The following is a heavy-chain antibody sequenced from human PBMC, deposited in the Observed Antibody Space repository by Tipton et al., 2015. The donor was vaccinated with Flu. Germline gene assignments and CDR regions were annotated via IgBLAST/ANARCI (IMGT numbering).Heavy chain of an antibody. CDR3: ARQPQVFGMVVSINAFDI. V-gene: IGHV3-23*01. Sequence: SLRLSCAASGFTFNNYAMNWVRQAPGKGLEWVSSVSASGGGPFYADSVKGRFTISRDNSKSTMYLQMNNLRADDTAVYYCARQPQVFGMVVSINAFDIWGQGTMVTVSS. CDR1: GFTFNNYA. D-gene: IGHD3-3*01. J-gene: IGHJ3*02. CDR2: VSASGGGP.